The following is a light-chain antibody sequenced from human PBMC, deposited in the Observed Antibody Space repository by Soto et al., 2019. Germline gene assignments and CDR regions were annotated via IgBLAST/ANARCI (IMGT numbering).Light chain of an antibody. CDR2: EVS. CDR3: CSYAGSITSAYV. Sequence: QSVLTQPASVSGSPGQSITISCTGTSSDVGSYNLVSWYQQYPGKASKLMISEVSKRPSGVSNRFSGSKSGNTASLTISGLQAEDEADYYCCSYAGSITSAYVFGTGTKVTVL. CDR1: SSDVGSYNL. V-gene: IGLV2-23*02. J-gene: IGLJ1*01.